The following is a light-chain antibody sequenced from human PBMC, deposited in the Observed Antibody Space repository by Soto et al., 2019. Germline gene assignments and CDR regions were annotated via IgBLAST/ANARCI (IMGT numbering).Light chain of an antibody. Sequence: QSVLAQPPSASGSPGQSVTISCTGTSSDVGGYNYVSWYQQHPGKAPKLMIYEVSKRPSGVPDRFSGSKSGNTASLTVSGLQAEDEAAYYCSSYAGSENYVFGTGTKFTAL. J-gene: IGLJ1*01. CDR3: SSYAGSENYV. CDR2: EVS. V-gene: IGLV2-8*01. CDR1: SSDVGGYNY.